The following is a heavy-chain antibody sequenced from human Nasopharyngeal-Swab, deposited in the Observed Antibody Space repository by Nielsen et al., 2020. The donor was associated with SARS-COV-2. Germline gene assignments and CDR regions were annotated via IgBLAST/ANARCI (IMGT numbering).Heavy chain of an antibody. V-gene: IGHV1-58*01. CDR1: GFTFTSSA. J-gene: IGHJ3*02. CDR3: AALTIAAAGRVAFDI. CDR2: IVVGSGNT. D-gene: IGHD6-13*01. Sequence: SVKVSCKASGFTFTSSAVQWVRQVRGQRLEWIGWIVVGSGNTNYAQKFQERVTITRDMSTSTAYMELSSLRSEDTAVYYCAALTIAAAGRVAFDIWGQGTMVTVSS.